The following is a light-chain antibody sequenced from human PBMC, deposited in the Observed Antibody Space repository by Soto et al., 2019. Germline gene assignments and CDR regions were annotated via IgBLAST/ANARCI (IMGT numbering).Light chain of an antibody. Sequence: EIVMTQSPAILSVSPGEGVTLSCGATQTVSTNLAWYQQVPGQAPRLLIYGSSARATGIPARFSGSGSGTEFTLTISSLQSEDFAVYYCQQYNNWRTFGQGTKVDIK. J-gene: IGKJ1*01. CDR3: QQYNNWRT. CDR2: GSS. V-gene: IGKV3-15*01. CDR1: QTVSTN.